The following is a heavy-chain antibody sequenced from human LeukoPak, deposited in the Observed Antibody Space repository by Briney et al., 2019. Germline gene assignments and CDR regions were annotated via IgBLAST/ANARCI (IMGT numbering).Heavy chain of an antibody. V-gene: IGHV1-46*01. J-gene: IGHJ6*02. D-gene: IGHD1-26*01. CDR1: GYRFTSYD. Sequence: ASVKVSCKASGYRFTSYDMHWVRQAPGQGLEWMGIINPSGGSTSYAQRFQGRVAMTRDTSTTTVYMEVNSLTSEDTAVYYCARDSPYSGSYYYYGMDVWGQGTTVTVSS. CDR2: INPSGGST. CDR3: ARDSPYSGSYYYYGMDV.